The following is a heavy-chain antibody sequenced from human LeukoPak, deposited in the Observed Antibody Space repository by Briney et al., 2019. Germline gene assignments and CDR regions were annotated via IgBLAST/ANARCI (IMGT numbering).Heavy chain of an antibody. J-gene: IGHJ6*02. CDR2: IIPILGTA. CDR3: ARGSCSSTSCYGFYYYGMDV. V-gene: IGHV1-69*13. CDR1: GGTFSSYA. Sequence: SVKVSCKASGGTFSSYAISWVRQAPGQGLEWMGGIIPILGTANYAQKFQGRVTITADESTSTAYMELSSLRSEDAAVYYCARGSCSSTSCYGFYYYGMDVWGQGTTVTVSS. D-gene: IGHD2-2*01.